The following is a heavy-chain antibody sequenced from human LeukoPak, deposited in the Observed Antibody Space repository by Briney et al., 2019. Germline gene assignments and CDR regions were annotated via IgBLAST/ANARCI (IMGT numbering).Heavy chain of an antibody. V-gene: IGHV3-74*01. CDR1: GLTFSNYL. CDR2: ISTDGSST. D-gene: IGHD3-10*01. Sequence: GGPRSLSCAASGLTFSNYLMNWFRKIPGKGLVWISRISTDGSSTNYADSVKGRFTISRDDAKNTVDLQMNSLRGEDTAVYYCVRGRGSYGWFDPWGQGTLVTVSS. J-gene: IGHJ5*02. CDR3: VRGRGSYGWFDP.